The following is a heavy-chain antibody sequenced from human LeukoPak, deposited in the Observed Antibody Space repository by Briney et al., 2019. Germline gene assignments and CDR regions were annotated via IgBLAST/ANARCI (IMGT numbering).Heavy chain of an antibody. CDR2: IKQDGSEK. CDR1: GFTFSSYW. CDR3: ARVPKRPLFGPSRWVAFDI. V-gene: IGHV3-7*01. Sequence: PGGSLRLSCAASGFTFSSYWMSWVRQAPGKGLEWVANIKQDGSEKYYVDSVKGRFTISRDNAKNSLYLQMNSLRAEDTAVYYCARVPKRPLFGPSRWVAFDIWGQGTMVTVSS. J-gene: IGHJ3*02. D-gene: IGHD3-10*01.